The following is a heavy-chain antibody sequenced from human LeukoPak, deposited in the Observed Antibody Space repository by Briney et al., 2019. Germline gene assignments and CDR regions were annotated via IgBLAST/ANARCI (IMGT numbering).Heavy chain of an antibody. Sequence: GGSLRLSCAASGFTFSSYWMSWVRQAPGKGLEWVANIKQDGSEKYYVDPVKGRFTISRDNAKNSLCLQMNSLRAEDTAVYYCARDMLLVSSSTFFDYWGQGTLVTVSS. CDR1: GFTFSSYW. CDR2: IKQDGSEK. V-gene: IGHV3-7*03. D-gene: IGHD6-13*01. CDR3: ARDMLLVSSSTFFDY. J-gene: IGHJ4*02.